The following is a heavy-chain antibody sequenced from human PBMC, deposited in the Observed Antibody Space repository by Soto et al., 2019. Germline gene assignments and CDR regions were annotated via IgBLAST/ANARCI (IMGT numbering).Heavy chain of an antibody. CDR2: ITTDGSGT. J-gene: IGHJ4*02. V-gene: IGHV3-74*01. Sequence: EVQLVDSGGGSVQPGGSLRLSCTASGFIFSNYWMHWVRQAPGKGLVWVSRITTDGSGTSYADSVKGRFTMSRDNDKKTVYQKMNSLRAEDTTTYYCVSVFEYWSQGTLVTVSS. CDR3: VSVFEY. CDR1: GFIFSNYW.